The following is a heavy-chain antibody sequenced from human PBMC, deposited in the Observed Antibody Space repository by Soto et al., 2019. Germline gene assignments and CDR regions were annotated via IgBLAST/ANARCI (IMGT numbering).Heavy chain of an antibody. V-gene: IGHV4-59*12. D-gene: IGHD5-18*01. CDR2: INYRGTT. CDR3: TRVDTAVPS. J-gene: IGHJ5*02. Sequence: SETLSLTCDASDGSLNFYYWGWIRQPPGKELEWIGNINYRGTTNYNPSLQGLDTMSINTSKNRFSLMLTSVTAPDTAVYYCTRVDTAVPSWGRGVLVTVSS. CDR1: DGSLNFYY.